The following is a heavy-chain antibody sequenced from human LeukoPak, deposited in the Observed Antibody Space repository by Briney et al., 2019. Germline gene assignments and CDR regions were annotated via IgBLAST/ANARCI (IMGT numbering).Heavy chain of an antibody. CDR3: ARGLAYYDSSGYYSPYYFDY. J-gene: IGHJ4*02. V-gene: IGHV4-34*01. D-gene: IGHD3-22*01. CDR1: GGSFSGYY. Sequence: SETLSLTCAVYGGSFSGYYWSWIRQPPGKGLEWIGEINHSGSTNYNPSPKSRVTISVDTSKNQFSLKLSSVTAADTAVYYCARGLAYYDSSGYYSPYYFDYWGQGTLVTVSS. CDR2: INHSGST.